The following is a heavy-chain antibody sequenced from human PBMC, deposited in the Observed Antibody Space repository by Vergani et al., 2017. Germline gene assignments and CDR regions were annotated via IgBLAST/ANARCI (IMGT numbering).Heavy chain of an antibody. D-gene: IGHD3-16*01. CDR2: INSDGSST. Sequence: EVQLVESGGGLVQPGGSLRLSCAASGFIFSSYWMHWVRQAPGKGLVWVSRINSDGSSTSYADSVKGRFTISRDNAKNTLYLQMNSLRAEDTAVYYCARVDGVDGGYGMDVWGQGTTVTVSS. V-gene: IGHV3-74*01. J-gene: IGHJ6*02. CDR1: GFIFSSYW. CDR3: ARVDGVDGGYGMDV.